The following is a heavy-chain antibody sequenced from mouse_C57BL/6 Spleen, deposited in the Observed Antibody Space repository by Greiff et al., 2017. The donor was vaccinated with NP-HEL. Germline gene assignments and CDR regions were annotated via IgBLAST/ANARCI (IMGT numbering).Heavy chain of an antibody. CDR3: AREDYDYGYFDV. V-gene: IGHV1-53*01. CDR1: GYTFTSYW. Sequence: QVQLQQSGTELVKPGASVKLSCKASGYTFTSYWMHWVKQRPGQGLEWIGNINPSNGGTNYNEKFKSKATLTVDKSSSTAYMQLSSLTSEDSAVYYCAREDYDYGYFDVWGTGTTVTVSS. CDR2: INPSNGGT. D-gene: IGHD2-4*01. J-gene: IGHJ1*03.